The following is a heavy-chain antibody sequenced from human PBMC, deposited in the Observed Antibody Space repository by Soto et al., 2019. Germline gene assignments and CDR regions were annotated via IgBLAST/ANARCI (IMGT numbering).Heavy chain of an antibody. V-gene: IGHV3-21*01. CDR2: ISPSSGAI. CDR1: XXTFSXYS. J-gene: IGHJ4*02. D-gene: IGHD1-1*01. CDR3: ARGSAHIQVQTFDY. Sequence: EVHLVESGGGLVKSGGSLRVXCTAXXXTFSXYSMHWVRQAPGKGLEWVSSISPSSGAIYYADSVKGRFTISRDNAKNPQLQQMNSLRAEDTAVYSCARGSAHIQVQTFDYWGQGTLVTVSS.